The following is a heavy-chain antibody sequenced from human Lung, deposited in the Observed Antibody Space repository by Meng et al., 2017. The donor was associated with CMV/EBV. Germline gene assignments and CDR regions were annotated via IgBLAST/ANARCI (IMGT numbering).Heavy chain of an antibody. V-gene: IGHV4-31*03. Sequence: LXCTVSGGSISSGGYYWSWIRQHPGKGLEWIGYIYYSGSTYYNPSLKSRVTISVDTSKNQFSLKLSYVTAADTAVYYCARGGTSTFDPWGQGTLVTVSS. J-gene: IGHJ5*02. CDR2: IYYSGST. D-gene: IGHD1-1*01. CDR1: GGSISSGGYY. CDR3: ARGGTSTFDP.